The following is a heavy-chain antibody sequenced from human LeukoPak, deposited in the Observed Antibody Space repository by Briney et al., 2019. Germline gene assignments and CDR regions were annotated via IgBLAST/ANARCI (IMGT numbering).Heavy chain of an antibody. CDR3: ARDLSSSWCSNYFDY. V-gene: IGHV4-30-2*01. CDR1: GGSISSGGYS. J-gene: IGHJ4*02. D-gene: IGHD6-13*01. CDR2: IYHSGST. Sequence: SQTLSLTCAVSGGSISSGGYSWSWIRQPPGKGLEWIGYIYHSGSTYYNPSLKSRVSMSVDTSKNQFSLNLSSVTAADTAVYYCARDLSSSWCSNYFDYWGQGTLVTVSS.